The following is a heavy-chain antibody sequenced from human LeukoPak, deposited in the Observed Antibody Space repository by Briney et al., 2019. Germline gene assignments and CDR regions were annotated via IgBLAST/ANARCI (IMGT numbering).Heavy chain of an antibody. J-gene: IGHJ4*02. CDR3: ARRYSSSASFDY. CDR2: IYYSGST. Sequence: SETLSLTCTVSGGSISSGGYYWSWIRQHPGKGLEWIGYIYYSGSTYYNPSLKSRVTISVDTSKNQFSLKLSSVTAADTAVYYCARRYSSSASFDYWGQGTLVTVSS. CDR1: GGSISSGGYY. V-gene: IGHV4-31*03. D-gene: IGHD6-6*01.